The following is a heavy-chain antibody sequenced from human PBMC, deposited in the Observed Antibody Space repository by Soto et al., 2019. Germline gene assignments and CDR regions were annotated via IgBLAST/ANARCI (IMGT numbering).Heavy chain of an antibody. Sequence: RLSCAASGFTFSSYSMNWVRQAPGKGLEWVSSISSSSSYIYYADSVKGRFTISRDNAKNSLYLQMNSLRAEDTAVYYCARDFELLGAFDIWGQGTMVTVSS. V-gene: IGHV3-21*01. CDR1: GFTFSSYS. CDR2: ISSSSSYI. J-gene: IGHJ3*02. CDR3: ARDFELLGAFDI. D-gene: IGHD1-26*01.